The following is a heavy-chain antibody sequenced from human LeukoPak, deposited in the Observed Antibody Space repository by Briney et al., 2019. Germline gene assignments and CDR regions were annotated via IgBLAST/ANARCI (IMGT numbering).Heavy chain of an antibody. J-gene: IGHJ4*02. CDR2: IYSGGDT. Sequence: GGSLRLWCAASGFTVSSNYMSWVRNAPGKGLERVSVIYSGGDTYYADSVKGRFTISRDNSKNTLYLQMNSLRAEDAAVYYCARVAVGAGTDYFDYWGQGTLVTGSS. V-gene: IGHV3-53*01. CDR3: ARVAVGAGTDYFDY. D-gene: IGHD6-19*01. CDR1: GFTVSSNY.